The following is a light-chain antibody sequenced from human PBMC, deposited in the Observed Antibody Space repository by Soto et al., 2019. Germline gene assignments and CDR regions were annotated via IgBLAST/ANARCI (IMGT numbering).Light chain of an antibody. J-gene: IGLJ2*01. CDR2: SDN. V-gene: IGLV3-21*04. Sequence: VLTQSPSVSVAPGKTARITCGGNNIGTKSVHWYQQKPGQAPVLVIYSDNDRPSGIPARFSGSNSGHTATLTISRVEAGDEADYYCQLWDNTGDRVLFGGGTKVTVL. CDR1: NIGTKS. CDR3: QLWDNTGDRVL.